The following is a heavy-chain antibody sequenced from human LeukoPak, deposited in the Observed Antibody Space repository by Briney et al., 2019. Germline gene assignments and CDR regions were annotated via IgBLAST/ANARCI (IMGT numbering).Heavy chain of an antibody. CDR1: GDSVSSNSAA. J-gene: IGHJ4*02. D-gene: IGHD4-23*01. V-gene: IGHV6-1*01. CDR3: AGGTVVTQLDY. Sequence: SQTLSLTCAISGDSVSSNSAAWNWIRPSPSSGLEWLGRTYYRSKWYNDYAVSVKSRITINPDASKNQFSLQLNSVTPEDTAVYYCAGGTVVTQLDYWGQGTLVTVSS. CDR2: TYYRSKWYN.